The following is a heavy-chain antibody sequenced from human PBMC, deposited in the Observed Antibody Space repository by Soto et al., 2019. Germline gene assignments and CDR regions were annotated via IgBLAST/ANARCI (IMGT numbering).Heavy chain of an antibody. D-gene: IGHD2-15*01. J-gene: IGHJ3*02. CDR1: GFTFSGKKY. V-gene: IGHV3-53*01. CDR2: LYSTDGT. CDR3: ASWLLREHAFDI. Sequence: GSLRLSCAASGFTFSGKKYLTWVRQAPGKGLEWVSGLYSTDGTYYADSVRGRFSTSKDNSKNTFYLQLNSLRPDDTAVYYCASWLLREHAFDIWGLGTMVTVSS.